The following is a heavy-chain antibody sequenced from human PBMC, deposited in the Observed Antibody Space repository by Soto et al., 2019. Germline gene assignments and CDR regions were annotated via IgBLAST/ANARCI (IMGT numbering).Heavy chain of an antibody. J-gene: IGHJ6*02. V-gene: IGHV4-30-2*01. CDR2: MYHSGST. CDR3: ARHAAAGPDYYYYGMDV. CDR1: GSSINSGSHS. Sequence: PSETLALTCSVCGSSINSGSHSWRRIRQPPGKGLEWIGYMYHSGSTYYNPSLKSRVTISIDRSKNQFSLKLSSVTAADTAVYYCARHAAAGPDYYYYGMDVWGQGTTVT. D-gene: IGHD6-13*01.